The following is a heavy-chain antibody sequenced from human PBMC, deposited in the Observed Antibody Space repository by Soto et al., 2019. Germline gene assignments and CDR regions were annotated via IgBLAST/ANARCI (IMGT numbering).Heavy chain of an antibody. CDR3: ARGSPYYDFWSGYEFDP. Sequence: SXKVSFKASGYTXTSYDSDLVRQATGQGLEWMGWMNPNSGNTCYAQKFQVRVTTTRNTSISTAYIALSSLRSEDTAVYYCARGSPYYDFWSGYEFDPWGQGTLGTVS. CDR1: GYTXTSYD. CDR2: MNPNSGNT. D-gene: IGHD3-3*01. V-gene: IGHV1-8*01. J-gene: IGHJ5*02.